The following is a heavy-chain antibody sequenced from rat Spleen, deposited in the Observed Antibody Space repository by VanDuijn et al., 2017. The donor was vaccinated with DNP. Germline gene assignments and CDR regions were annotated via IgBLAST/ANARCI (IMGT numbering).Heavy chain of an antibody. V-gene: IGHV3-1*01. CDR3: ARLGASTYAMDA. J-gene: IGHJ4*01. Sequence: EVQXXESXXGLVKPXXXLSXXXSVXXYSXXXNYXXXIRKFPGNKREWIGHIRYSVSTSYNPSLKSRISITRDTSKNQFFLQLNSVTTEDTATYYCARLGASTYAMDAWGQGTSVTVSS. CDR2: IRYSVST. D-gene: IGHD4-1*01. CDR1: XYSXXXNY.